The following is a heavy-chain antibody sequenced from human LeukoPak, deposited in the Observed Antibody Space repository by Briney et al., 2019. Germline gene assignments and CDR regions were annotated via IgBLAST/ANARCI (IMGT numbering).Heavy chain of an antibody. CDR1: GHTFTSYA. D-gene: IGHD3-22*01. CDR3: ASSSSGYRSVYFDY. J-gene: IGHJ4*02. V-gene: IGHV1-3*01. CDR2: INAGNSNT. Sequence: ASVKVSCKASGHTFTSYAIHWVRQAPGQRLEWMGWINAGNSNTKYSQKFQGRVTITRDTSASTAYMELSSLRSEDTAVYYCASSSSGYRSVYFDYWGQGTLVTVSS.